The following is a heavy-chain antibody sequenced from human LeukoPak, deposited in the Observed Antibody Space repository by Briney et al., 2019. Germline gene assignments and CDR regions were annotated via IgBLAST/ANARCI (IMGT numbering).Heavy chain of an antibody. V-gene: IGHV3-30-3*01. CDR1: GFTFSSYA. CDR3: ARGSGWDDAFDI. D-gene: IGHD6-19*01. CDR2: ISYDGSNK. Sequence: GGSLRLSCAASGFTFSSYAMHWVRQAPGKGLVWVAIISYDGSNKYYADSVKGRFTISRDNSKNTLYLQMNSLRAEDTAVYYCARGSGWDDAFDIWGQGTMVTVSP. J-gene: IGHJ3*02.